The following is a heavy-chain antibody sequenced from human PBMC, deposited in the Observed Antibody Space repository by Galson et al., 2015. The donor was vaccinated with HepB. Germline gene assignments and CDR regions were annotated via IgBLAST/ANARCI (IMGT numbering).Heavy chain of an antibody. Sequence: SVKVSCKASGYTFTSYAMHWVRQAPGQRLEWMGWINAGNGNTKYSQKFQGRVTITRDTSASTAYMELSSLRSEDTAVYYCASPSPTYSSGWYYFDYWGQGTLVTVSS. J-gene: IGHJ4*02. D-gene: IGHD6-19*01. CDR1: GYTFTSYA. V-gene: IGHV1-3*01. CDR3: ASPSPTYSSGWYYFDY. CDR2: INAGNGNT.